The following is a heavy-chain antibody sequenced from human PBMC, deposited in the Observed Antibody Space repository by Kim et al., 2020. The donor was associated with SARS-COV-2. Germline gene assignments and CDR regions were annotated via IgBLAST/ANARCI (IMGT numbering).Heavy chain of an antibody. D-gene: IGHD3-9*01. Sequence: GGSLRLSCAASGFTFSSYAMSWVRQAPGKGLEWVSAISGSGGSTYYADSVKGRFTISRDNSKNTLYLQMNSLRAEDTAVYYCAKGCSREEVILRYFDWFDYWGQGTLVTVSS. CDR2: ISGSGGST. CDR3: AKGCSREEVILRYFDWFDY. J-gene: IGHJ4*02. CDR1: GFTFSSYA. V-gene: IGHV3-23*01.